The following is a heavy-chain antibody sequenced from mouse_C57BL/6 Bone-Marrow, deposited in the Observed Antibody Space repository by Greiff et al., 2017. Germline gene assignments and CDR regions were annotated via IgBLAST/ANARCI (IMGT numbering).Heavy chain of an antibody. CDR3: SSFGGNYFDF. CDR2: IDPEIGDT. J-gene: IGHJ2*01. CDR1: GFNFNDDY. V-gene: IGHV14-4*01. D-gene: IGHD1-1*02. Sequence: EVQFLESGAELVRPGASVKLSCTASGFNFNDDYIHWVKQRPEQGLEWIGWIDPEIGDTEYASKLQGKATIASDTSSTTAYIQLSRLTSVDTAVYYCSSFGGNYFDFWGQGTPLTVAS.